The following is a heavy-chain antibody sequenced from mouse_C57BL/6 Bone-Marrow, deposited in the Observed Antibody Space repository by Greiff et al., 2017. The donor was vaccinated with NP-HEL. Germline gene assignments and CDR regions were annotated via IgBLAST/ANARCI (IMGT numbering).Heavy chain of an antibody. Sequence: QVQLQQPGAELVQPGASVKMSCKASGYTFTSYWITWVQQRPGQGLEWIGDIYPGSGSTNYNEKFKSKATLTVDTSSSTAYMQLSSLTSENSAVYYCAIIMSVDGYFPYAMDYWGQGTSVTVSS. D-gene: IGHD2-3*01. CDR2: IYPGSGST. CDR1: GYTFTSYW. J-gene: IGHJ4*01. V-gene: IGHV1-55*01. CDR3: AIIMSVDGYFPYAMDY.